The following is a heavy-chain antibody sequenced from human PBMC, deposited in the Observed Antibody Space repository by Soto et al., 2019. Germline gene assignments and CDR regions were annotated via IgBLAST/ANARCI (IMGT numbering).Heavy chain of an antibody. D-gene: IGHD3-16*01. V-gene: IGHV3-23*01. J-gene: IGHJ6*03. Sequence: VQLLESGGGLVQPGGSLRLSCATSGFTFSTYAMNWLRQAPGRGLECVSFISGSGRTTYYADSVQGRFTVSRDNSKNTLYIQMNSLRAEDTALYYCAKFRGPSYSYSYMDVWGKGATVTVSS. CDR2: ISGSGRTT. CDR1: GFTFSTYA. CDR3: AKFRGPSYSYSYMDV.